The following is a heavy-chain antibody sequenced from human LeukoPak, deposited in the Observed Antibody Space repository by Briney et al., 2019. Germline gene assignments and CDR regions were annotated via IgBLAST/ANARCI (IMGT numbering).Heavy chain of an antibody. D-gene: IGHD3-16*01. V-gene: IGHV3-23*01. CDR3: AKGDNYYYYYMDV. CDR1: GFTFSSYA. CDR2: MSGSGGST. J-gene: IGHJ6*03. Sequence: GGSLRLSCAASGFTFSSYAMSWVRQAPGKGLEWVSTMSGSGGSTYYADSVKGRFTISRDNSKNTLYLQMNSLRAEDTAVYYCAKGDNYYYYYMDVWGKGTTVTVSS.